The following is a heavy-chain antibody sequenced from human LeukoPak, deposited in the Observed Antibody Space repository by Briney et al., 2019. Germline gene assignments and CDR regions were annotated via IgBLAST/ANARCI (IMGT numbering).Heavy chain of an antibody. CDR3: ARVGITIFGVGPEYFQH. V-gene: IGHV4-59*01. CDR2: IYYTGST. D-gene: IGHD3-3*01. CDR1: GGSISSYY. Sequence: PSETLSLTCTVSGGSISSYYWSWIRRPPGKGLEWIGYIYYTGSTNYNPSLKSRVTISVDTSKNQFSLKLTSVTAADTAVYYCARVGITIFGVGPEYFQHWGQGTLVTVSS. J-gene: IGHJ1*01.